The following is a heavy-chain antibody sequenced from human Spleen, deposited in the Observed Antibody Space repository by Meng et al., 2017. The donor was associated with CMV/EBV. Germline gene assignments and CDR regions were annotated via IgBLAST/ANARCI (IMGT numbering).Heavy chain of an antibody. D-gene: IGHD3-10*01. J-gene: IGHJ6*02. CDR3: ARVMGLAGSGSFLYYGMDV. Sequence: GGSLRLSCAASGFTFSRNAIHWVRQAPGKGLEWVAVISYDGSNEYYADSVKGRFTISRDNSKNTLYLQTNSLRAEDTAVYYCARVMGLAGSGSFLYYGMDVWGQGTTVTVSS. CDR2: ISYDGSNE. V-gene: IGHV3-30-3*01. CDR1: GFTFSRNA.